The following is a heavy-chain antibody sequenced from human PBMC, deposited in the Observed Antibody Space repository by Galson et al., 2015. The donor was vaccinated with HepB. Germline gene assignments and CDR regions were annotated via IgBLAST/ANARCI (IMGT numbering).Heavy chain of an antibody. CDR2: FDPEDGET. Sequence: SVKVSCKVSGYTLTELSMHWVRQAPGKGLEWMGGFDPEDGETIYAQKFQGRVTMNEDTSTDTAYMELRSLRSEDTAVYYCATDLLIGSGEAWGQGTLVTVSS. D-gene: IGHD3-16*01. V-gene: IGHV1-24*01. CDR3: ATDLLIGSGEA. CDR1: GYTLTELS. J-gene: IGHJ4*02.